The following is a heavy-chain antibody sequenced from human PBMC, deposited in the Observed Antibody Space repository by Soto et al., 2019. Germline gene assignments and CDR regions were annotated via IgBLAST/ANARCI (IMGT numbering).Heavy chain of an antibody. CDR1: GFTFSSYS. V-gene: IGHV3-21*01. J-gene: IGHJ3*02. D-gene: IGHD3-9*01. Sequence: EVQLVESGGGLVKPGGSLRLSCAASGFTFSSYSMNWVRQAPGKGLEWVSSISSSSYIYYADSVKGRFTISRDNAKNSLYLQMNSLRAEDTAVYYCARSPYYDILTGPNGAFDIWGQGTMVTVSS. CDR2: ISSSSYI. CDR3: ARSPYYDILTGPNGAFDI.